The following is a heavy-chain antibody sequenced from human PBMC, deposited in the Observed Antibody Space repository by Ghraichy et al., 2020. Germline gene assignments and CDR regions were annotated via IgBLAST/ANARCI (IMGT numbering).Heavy chain of an antibody. CDR2: ISSSSSTI. V-gene: IGHV3-48*02. D-gene: IGHD6-13*01. CDR1: GFTFSSYS. Sequence: LTCAASGFTFSSYSMNWVRQAPGKGLEWVSYISSSSSTIYYADSVKGRFTISRDNAKNSLYLQMNSLRDEDTAVYYCAAPLSSWYPLPDYWGQGTLVTVSS. J-gene: IGHJ4*02. CDR3: AAPLSSWYPLPDY.